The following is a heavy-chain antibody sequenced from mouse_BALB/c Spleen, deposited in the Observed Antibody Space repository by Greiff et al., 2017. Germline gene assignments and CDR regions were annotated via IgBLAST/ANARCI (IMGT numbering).Heavy chain of an antibody. J-gene: IGHJ3*01. D-gene: IGHD3-2*01. CDR2: IWGDGST. CDR1: GFSLTGYG. Sequence: VQVVESGPGLVAPSQSLSITCTVSGFSLTGYGVNWVRQPPGKGLEWLGMIWGDGSTDYNSALKSRLSISKDNSKSQVFLKMNSLQTDDTARYYCARASDSSGYPFAYWGQGTLVTVSA. CDR3: ARASDSSGYPFAY. V-gene: IGHV2-6-7*01.